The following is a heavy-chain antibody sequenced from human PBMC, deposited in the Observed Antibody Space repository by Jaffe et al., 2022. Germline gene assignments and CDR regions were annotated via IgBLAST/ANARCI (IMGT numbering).Heavy chain of an antibody. V-gene: IGHV3-48*01. CDR3: ARDSGGDIVATIEFQWHDY. J-gene: IGHJ4*02. CDR2: ISSSSSTI. Sequence: EVQLVESGGGLVQPGGSLRLSCAASGFTFSSYSMNWVRQAPGKGLEWVSYISSSSSTIYYADSVKGRFTISRDNAKNSLYLQMNSLRAEDTAVYYCARDSGGDIVATIEFQWHDYWGQGTLVTVSS. D-gene: IGHD5-12*01. CDR1: GFTFSSYS.